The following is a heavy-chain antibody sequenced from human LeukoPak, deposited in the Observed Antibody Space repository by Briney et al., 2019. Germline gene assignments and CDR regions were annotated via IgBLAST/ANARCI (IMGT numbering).Heavy chain of an antibody. CDR3: ARGLHYYDSSGYYPWDY. Sequence: PGGSLRLSCAASGFTVSSNYMSWVRQAPGKGLEWVSVIYSGGSTYYADSVKGRFTISRDNSKNTLYLQMNSLRAEDTAVYYCARGLHYYDSSGYYPWDYWGQGTLVTVSS. CDR1: GFTVSSNY. J-gene: IGHJ4*02. D-gene: IGHD3-22*01. V-gene: IGHV3-66*01. CDR2: IYSGGST.